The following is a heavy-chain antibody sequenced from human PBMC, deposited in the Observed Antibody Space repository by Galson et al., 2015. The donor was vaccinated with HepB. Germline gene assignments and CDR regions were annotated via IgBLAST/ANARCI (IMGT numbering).Heavy chain of an antibody. V-gene: IGHV1-18*01. Sequence: SVKVSCKASGYTFTSYGISWVRQAPGQGLEWMGWISAYNGNTNYAQKLQGRVTMTTDTSTSTAYMELRSLRSDDTAVYYCARVPPPSSSPTTLFDYWGQGTLVTVSS. CDR1: GYTFTSYG. D-gene: IGHD6-13*01. J-gene: IGHJ4*02. CDR3: ARVPPPSSSPTTLFDY. CDR2: ISAYNGNT.